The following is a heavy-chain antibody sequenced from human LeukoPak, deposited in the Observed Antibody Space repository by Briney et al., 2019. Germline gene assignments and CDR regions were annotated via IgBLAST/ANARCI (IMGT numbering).Heavy chain of an antibody. J-gene: IGHJ4*02. CDR2: ISSSSSYI. CDR1: GFRLTGVW. V-gene: IGHV3-21*01. D-gene: IGHD1-26*01. CDR3: AKGGVVGAFDY. Sequence: NPGGSLRLSCVVSGFRLTGVWMNWVRQAPGKGLEWVSSISSSSSYIYYADSVKGRFTISRDNAKNSLYLQMNSLRAEDTAVYYCAKGGVVGAFDYWGQGTLVTVSS.